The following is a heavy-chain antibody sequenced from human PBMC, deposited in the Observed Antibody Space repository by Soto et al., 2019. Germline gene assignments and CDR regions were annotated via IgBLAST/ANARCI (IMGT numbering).Heavy chain of an antibody. J-gene: IGHJ5*02. D-gene: IGHD6-13*01. V-gene: IGHV4-30-4*01. CDR2: IYYSGST. CDR1: GGSISSGDYY. Sequence: SETLSLTCTVSGGSISSGDYYWSWIRQPPGKGLEWIGYIYYSGSTYYNPSLKSRVTISVDTSKNQFSLKLSSVTAADTAVYYCASCIAAAGYFDPWGQGTLVTVSS. CDR3: ASCIAAAGYFDP.